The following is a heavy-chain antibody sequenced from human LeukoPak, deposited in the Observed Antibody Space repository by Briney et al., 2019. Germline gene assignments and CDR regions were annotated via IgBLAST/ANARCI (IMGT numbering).Heavy chain of an antibody. J-gene: IGHJ3*02. V-gene: IGHV1-69*13. CDR1: GGTFSSYA. CDR2: IIPIFGTA. CDR3: AKTPAQGYCSGDNCYLGAFDI. D-gene: IGHD2-15*01. Sequence: EASVKVFCKASGGTFSSYAISWVRQAPGQGLEWMGGIIPIFGTANYAQKFQGRVTITADESTSTAYMELSSLRSEDTAVYFCAKTPAQGYCSGDNCYLGAFDIWGQGTVVTVSS.